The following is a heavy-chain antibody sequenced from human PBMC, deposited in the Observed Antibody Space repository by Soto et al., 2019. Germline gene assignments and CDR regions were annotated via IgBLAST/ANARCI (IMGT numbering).Heavy chain of an antibody. Sequence: ASETLSLTCTVSGGSISSYYWSWIRQPAGKGLEWIGRIYTSGSTNYNPSLKSRVTMSVDTSKNQFSLKLSSVTAADTAVYYCAREYYDILTGYQNWFDPWGQGTLVTVPQ. CDR3: AREYYDILTGYQNWFDP. CDR2: IYTSGST. V-gene: IGHV4-4*07. D-gene: IGHD3-9*01. CDR1: GGSISSYY. J-gene: IGHJ5*02.